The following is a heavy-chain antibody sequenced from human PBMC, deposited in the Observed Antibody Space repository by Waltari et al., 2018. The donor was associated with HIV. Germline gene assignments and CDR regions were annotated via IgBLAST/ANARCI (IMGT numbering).Heavy chain of an antibody. J-gene: IGHJ4*02. Sequence: QVQLVQSGAEVKKPGSSVKVSCKASGGTFSSYAISWVRQAPGQGLEWMGGIIPIFGTANYAQKFQGRVTITADESTSTAYMELSSLRSEDTAVYYCAGGHCSSTSCYNADFDYWGQGTLVTVSS. CDR3: AGGHCSSTSCYNADFDY. CDR1: GGTFSSYA. CDR2: IIPIFGTA. D-gene: IGHD2-2*02. V-gene: IGHV1-69*01.